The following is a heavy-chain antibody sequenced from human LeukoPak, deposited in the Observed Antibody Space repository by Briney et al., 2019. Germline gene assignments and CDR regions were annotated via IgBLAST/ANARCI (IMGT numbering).Heavy chain of an antibody. V-gene: IGHV3-33*01. Sequence: GGSLRLSCAASGFTFNKYGIHWVRQAPGKGLEWVAVIWHDGSKTNYADSVKGRLTISRDNSKNTVFLQMHSLRAEDTAVYFCARDSATSGYYGMDVWGQGTTVAVSS. CDR3: ARDSATSGYYGMDV. CDR2: IWHDGSKT. J-gene: IGHJ6*02. CDR1: GFTFNKYG. D-gene: IGHD2-2*03.